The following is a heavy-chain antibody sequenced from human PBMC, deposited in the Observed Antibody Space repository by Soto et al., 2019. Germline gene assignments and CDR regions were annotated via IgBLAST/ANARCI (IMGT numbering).Heavy chain of an antibody. CDR2: INHSGST. J-gene: IGHJ4*02. CDR1: GGSFSGYY. CDR3: ARTLKIYGDYPSIDY. V-gene: IGHV4-34*01. Sequence: SETLSLTCAVYGGSFSGYYWSWIRQPQGKGLEWIGEINHSGSTNYNPSLKSRVTISVDTSKNQFSLKLSSVTAADTAVYYCARTLKIYGDYPSIDYWGQGTLVTVSS. D-gene: IGHD4-17*01.